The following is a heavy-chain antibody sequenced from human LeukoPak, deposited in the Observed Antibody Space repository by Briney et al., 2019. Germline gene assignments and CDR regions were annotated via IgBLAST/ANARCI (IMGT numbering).Heavy chain of an antibody. D-gene: IGHD2-2*02. CDR3: ARGLSLPDIVVVPAAIQKPYGFDY. Sequence: SETLSLTCTVSGGSISSGGYYWSWIRQHPGKGLEWIGYIYYSGSTYYNPSLKSRVTISVDTSKNQFSLKLSSVTAADTAVYYCARGLSLPDIVVVPAAIQKPYGFDYWGQGTLVTVSS. V-gene: IGHV4-31*03. CDR1: GGSISSGGYY. CDR2: IYYSGST. J-gene: IGHJ4*02.